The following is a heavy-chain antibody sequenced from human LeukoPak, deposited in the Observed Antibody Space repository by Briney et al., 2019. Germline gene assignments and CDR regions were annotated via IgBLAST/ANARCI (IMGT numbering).Heavy chain of an antibody. V-gene: IGHV3-23*01. CDR2: ISGSGGST. CDR3: AKDRRITMVRGVIDYFDY. J-gene: IGHJ4*02. D-gene: IGHD3-10*01. CDR1: GFTFSSYA. Sequence: GGSLRLSCAASGFTFSSYAMSWVRQAPGKGLEWVSAISGSGGSTYYADSVKGRFTISRDNSKNTLYLQMNSLRAEDTPVYYCAKDRRITMVRGVIDYFDYWGQGTLVTVSS.